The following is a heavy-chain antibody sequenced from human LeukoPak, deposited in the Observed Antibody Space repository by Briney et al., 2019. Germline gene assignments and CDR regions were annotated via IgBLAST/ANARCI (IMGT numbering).Heavy chain of an antibody. CDR1: GGSFSGYY. CDR2: INHSGST. Sequence: SETLSLTCAVYGGSFSGYYWSWIRQPPGKGLEWIGEINHSGSTNYNPSLKSRVTISVDTSKNQFSLKLSSVTAAGTAVYCCARGYDSSGYYYYFDYWGQGTLVTVSS. J-gene: IGHJ4*02. D-gene: IGHD3-22*01. CDR3: ARGYDSSGYYYYFDY. V-gene: IGHV4-34*01.